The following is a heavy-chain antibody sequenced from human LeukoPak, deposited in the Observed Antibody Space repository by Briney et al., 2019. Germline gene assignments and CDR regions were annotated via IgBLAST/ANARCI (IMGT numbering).Heavy chain of an antibody. CDR3: ARDDSDSSGRYYYYYGMDV. CDR2: INAGNGNT. Sequence: ASVKASCKPAGYTFTRSAMHWVRQAPGHRLEWMGWINAGNGNTKYSQTFQGRVTITRDTSATTAYMELSSLQSEHTAVYYGARDDSDSSGRYYYYYGMDVWGKGTTVTVSS. D-gene: IGHD3-22*01. J-gene: IGHJ6*04. V-gene: IGHV1-3*01. CDR1: GYTFTRSA.